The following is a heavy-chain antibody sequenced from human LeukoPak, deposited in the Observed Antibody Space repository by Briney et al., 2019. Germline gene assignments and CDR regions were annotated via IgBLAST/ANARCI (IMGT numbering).Heavy chain of an antibody. CDR2: INSVGTTT. J-gene: IGHJ5*02. D-gene: IGHD5-12*01. Sequence: PGGSLRLSCGSTAFNFTAYWMHWVRQDPRQGLLWVARINSVGTTTNYADSVKGRFTISRDNAKNTLFLQMNSLRAEDTAVYFCAVSNGGYGPWGQGALVTVSS. CDR1: AFNFTAYW. CDR3: AVSNGGYGP. V-gene: IGHV3-74*01.